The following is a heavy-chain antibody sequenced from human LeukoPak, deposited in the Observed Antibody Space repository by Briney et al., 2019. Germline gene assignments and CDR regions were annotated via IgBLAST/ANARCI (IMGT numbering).Heavy chain of an antibody. CDR3: TAGYSYDLFDY. Sequence: KPSETLSLTCTVSGASISSSSYYWGWIRQPPGKELEWIGSTYYSGSTYYNPSLKSRVTMSVDTSKNQFSLKLSSVTAADTAMYYCTAGYSYDLFDYWGQGTLVTVSS. J-gene: IGHJ4*02. CDR2: TYYSGST. V-gene: IGHV4-39*07. CDR1: GASISSSSYY. D-gene: IGHD5-18*01.